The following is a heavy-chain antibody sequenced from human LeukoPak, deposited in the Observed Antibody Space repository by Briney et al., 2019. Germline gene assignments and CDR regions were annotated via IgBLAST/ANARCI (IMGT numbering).Heavy chain of an antibody. J-gene: IGHJ3*02. V-gene: IGHV1-69*04. CDR2: IIPILGIA. D-gene: IGHD6-13*01. CDR1: GYTFTSYG. Sequence: SVKVSCKASGYTFTSYGISWVRQAPGQGLEWMGRIIPILGIANYAQKFQGRVTITADKSTSTAYMELSSLRSEDTAVYYCARAGYSSSPDAFDIWGQGTMVTVSS. CDR3: ARAGYSSSPDAFDI.